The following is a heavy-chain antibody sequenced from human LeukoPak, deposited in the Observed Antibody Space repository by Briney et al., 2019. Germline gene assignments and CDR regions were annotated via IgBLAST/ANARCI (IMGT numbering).Heavy chain of an antibody. D-gene: IGHD3-9*01. CDR3: ARAELRYFDWENDY. Sequence: GGSLRLSCAASGFTFSSYSMNWVRQAPGKGLEWVSYISSSSSTIYYADSVKGRFTISRDNAKNSLYLQMNSLRDEDTAVYYCARAELRYFDWENDYWGQGTLVTVSS. V-gene: IGHV3-48*02. CDR2: ISSSSSTI. J-gene: IGHJ4*02. CDR1: GFTFSSYS.